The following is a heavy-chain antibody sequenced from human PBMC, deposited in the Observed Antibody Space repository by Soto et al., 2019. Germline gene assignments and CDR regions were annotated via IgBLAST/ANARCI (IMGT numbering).Heavy chain of an antibody. Sequence: QLQLQESGPGLVKPSETLSLSYSVSGDSIRNRNFYWALIRQPPGKVLEWIVSRYDDASTVYNPSLKPRVNVSIDTYKKQFSLKVTSETASDTAVDYSARGIYRGPSGWYLDFWGQGTLVTVSS. CDR2: RYDDAST. CDR1: GDSIRNRNFY. V-gene: IGHV4-39*01. J-gene: IGHJ4*02. D-gene: IGHD6-19*01. CDR3: ARGIYRGPSGWYLDF.